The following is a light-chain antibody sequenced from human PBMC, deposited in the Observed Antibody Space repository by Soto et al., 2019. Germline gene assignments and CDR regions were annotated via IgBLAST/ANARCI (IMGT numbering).Light chain of an antibody. V-gene: IGLV1-40*01. CDR1: SSNIGAGYD. CDR2: GND. J-gene: IGLJ1*01. Sequence: VLTQPPSVSGAPGQRVTISCTGSSSNIGAGYDVHWYQQLPGKAPKLLIYGNDNRPSGVPERFSGSKSGTSASLAITGLRADDEADYYCPSYGRSPSANFVFGTGTKVTVL. CDR3: PSYGRSPSANFV.